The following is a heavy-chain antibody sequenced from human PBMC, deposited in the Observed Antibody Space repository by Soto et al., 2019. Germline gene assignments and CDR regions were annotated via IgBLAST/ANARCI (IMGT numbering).Heavy chain of an antibody. D-gene: IGHD2-15*01. CDR1: GDSIGSNVW. J-gene: IGHJ4*02. CDR3: ARDAALPGEADRFDY. Sequence: SETLSLTCDVSGDSIGSNVWWSWVRQPPGKGLEWIGEAYHNGLTDYNPSLRGRATMSADMSKNQFSPRVTSVTDADTAIYYCARDAALPGEADRFDYWGQGALVTVSS. CDR2: AYHNGLT. V-gene: IGHV4-4*02.